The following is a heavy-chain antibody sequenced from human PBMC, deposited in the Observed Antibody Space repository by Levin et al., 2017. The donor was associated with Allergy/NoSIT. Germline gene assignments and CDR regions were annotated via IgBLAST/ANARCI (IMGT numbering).Heavy chain of an antibody. CDR2: INPNSGGT. CDR1: GYTFTGYY. D-gene: IGHD6-19*01. CDR3: ARGIAVAGTDY. J-gene: IGHJ4*02. V-gene: IGHV1-2*02. Sequence: GGSLRLSCKASGYTFTGYYMHWVRQAPGQGLEWMGWINPNSGGTNYAQKFQGRVTMTRDTSISTAYMELSRLRSDDTAVYYCARGIAVAGTDYWGQGTLVTVSS.